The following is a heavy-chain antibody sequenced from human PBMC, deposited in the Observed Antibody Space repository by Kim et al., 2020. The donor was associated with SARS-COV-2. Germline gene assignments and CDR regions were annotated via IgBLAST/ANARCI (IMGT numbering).Heavy chain of an antibody. CDR1: GYTFISYY. V-gene: IGHV1-46*01. CDR2: INPYGGST. Sequence: ASVKVSCKASGYTFISYYIHWVRQAPGQGLEWMGIINPYGGSTSYAQQFHPRLTITRDTSTTTVYMELSSLRPADTPVYYCPRAGEHQPAYFFHYCGQ. CDR3: PRAGEHQPAYFFHY. J-gene: IGHJ4*02. D-gene: IGHD2-2*01.